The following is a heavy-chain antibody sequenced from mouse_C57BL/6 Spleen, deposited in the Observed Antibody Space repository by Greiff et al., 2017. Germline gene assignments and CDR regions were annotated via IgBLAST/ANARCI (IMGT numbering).Heavy chain of an antibody. CDR1: GFTFSSYA. CDR2: ISDGGSYT. Sequence: DVKLVESGGGLVKPGGSLKLSCAASGFTFSSYAMSWVRQTPEQRLEWVATISDGGSYTYYPDNVKGRFTISRDNAKNNLYLQMSHLKSEDTAMYYCARDENPFAYWGQGTLVTVSA. CDR3: ARDENPFAY. J-gene: IGHJ3*01. V-gene: IGHV5-4*01.